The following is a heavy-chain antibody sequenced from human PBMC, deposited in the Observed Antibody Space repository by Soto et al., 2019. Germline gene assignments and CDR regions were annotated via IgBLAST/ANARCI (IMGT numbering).Heavy chain of an antibody. V-gene: IGHV3-7*05. D-gene: IGHD2-2*01. CDR3: VRSVTRETV. Sequence: EVQVVESGGGLVQPGGSLRLSCAASGFTFSNYWMNWVRQAPGKGLEWVADIKQDGSVRSYVDYVKGRFTISRDNAKNSLYLQMDSLRAEDTAVYYCVRSVTRETVWGKGATVTVSS. CDR2: IKQDGSVR. J-gene: IGHJ6*04. CDR1: GFTFSNYW.